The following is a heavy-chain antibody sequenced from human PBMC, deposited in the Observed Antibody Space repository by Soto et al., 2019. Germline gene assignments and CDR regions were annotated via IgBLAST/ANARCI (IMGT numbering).Heavy chain of an antibody. J-gene: IGHJ4*02. CDR1: CGSISSGGYS. D-gene: IGHD5-18*01. CDR2: IYHSGST. CDR3: ARAADTAMAPFDY. Sequence: PSETLSLTCAVSCGSISSGGYSWSWIRQPPGKGLEWIGYIYHSGSTYYNPSLKSRVTISVDRSKNQFSLKLSSVTAADTAVYYCARAADTAMAPFDYWGQGTLVTVS. V-gene: IGHV4-30-2*01.